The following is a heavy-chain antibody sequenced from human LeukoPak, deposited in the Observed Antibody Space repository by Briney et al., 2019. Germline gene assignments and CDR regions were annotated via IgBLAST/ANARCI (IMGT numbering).Heavy chain of an antibody. D-gene: IGHD3-22*01. CDR3: ATTPGVAMIVYVY. CDR1: GFTFSNYG. J-gene: IGHJ4*02. Sequence: GGSLRLSCAASGFTFSNYGLSWVRQAPGKGLEWVSGITGSGGSTYYADSVKGRFTISRDNSKNTLYLQMNSLRAEDTAVYYCATTPGVAMIVYVYWGQGTLVTVSS. CDR2: ITGSGGST. V-gene: IGHV3-23*01.